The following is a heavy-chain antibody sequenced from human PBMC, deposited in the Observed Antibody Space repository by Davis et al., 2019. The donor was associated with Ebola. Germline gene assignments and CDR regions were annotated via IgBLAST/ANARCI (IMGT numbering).Heavy chain of an antibody. J-gene: IGHJ4*02. Sequence: PSETLSLTCAVYAGSFSGYYWSWIRQPPGKGLEWIGEINHSGSTNYNPSLKSRVPISVDTSKNQFYLKLSSVTAADTAVYYCARTTGEDSSGYPWYYFDYWGQGTLVTVSS. CDR1: AGSFSGYY. D-gene: IGHD3-22*01. V-gene: IGHV4-34*01. CDR2: INHSGST. CDR3: ARTTGEDSSGYPWYYFDY.